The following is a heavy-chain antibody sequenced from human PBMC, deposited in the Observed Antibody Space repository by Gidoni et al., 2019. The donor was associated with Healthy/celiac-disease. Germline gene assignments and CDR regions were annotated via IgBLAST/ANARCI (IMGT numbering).Heavy chain of an antibody. Sequence: EVQLVESGGGLVQPGRSLRLSCAASGFTFAASAMHWVRQAPGKGLEWVSGSSWNSGSIGYADSVKGRFTISRDNAKNSLYLQMNSLRAEDTALYYCAKDIKANYDFWSGYFDYWGQGTLVTVSS. CDR1: GFTFAASA. CDR2: SSWNSGSI. J-gene: IGHJ4*02. V-gene: IGHV3-9*01. D-gene: IGHD3-3*01. CDR3: AKDIKANYDFWSGYFDY.